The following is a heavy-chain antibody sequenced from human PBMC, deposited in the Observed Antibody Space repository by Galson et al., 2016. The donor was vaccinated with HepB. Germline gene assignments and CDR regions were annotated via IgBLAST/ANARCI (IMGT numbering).Heavy chain of an antibody. D-gene: IGHD3-22*01. CDR1: GGSISSSSYY. V-gene: IGHV4-39*01. Sequence: SETLSLTCTVSGGSISSSSYYWGWIRQPPGKGLEWIGSIYYSGSTYYNPSLKSRVTISVDTSKNQFSLKLSSVTAADTAVYYCARGNYYDSSGYHAFDIWGQGTMVTVSS. J-gene: IGHJ3*02. CDR3: ARGNYYDSSGYHAFDI. CDR2: IYYSGST.